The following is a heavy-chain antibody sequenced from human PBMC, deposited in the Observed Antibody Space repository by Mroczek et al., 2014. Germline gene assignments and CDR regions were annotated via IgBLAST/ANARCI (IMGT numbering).Heavy chain of an antibody. CDR2: IYYSGST. V-gene: IGHV4-59*01. J-gene: IGHJ4*02. Sequence: PPGKGLEWIGYIYYSGSTNYNPSLKSRVTISVDTSKNQFSLKLSSVTAADTAVYYCARGGYSGYDPHDYWGQGTLVTVSS. CDR3: ARGGYSGYDPHDY. D-gene: IGHD5-12*01.